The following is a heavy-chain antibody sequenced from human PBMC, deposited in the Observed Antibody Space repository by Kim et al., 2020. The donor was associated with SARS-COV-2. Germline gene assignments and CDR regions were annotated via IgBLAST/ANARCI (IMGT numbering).Heavy chain of an antibody. Sequence: SETLSLTCAVYGGSFSGYYWSWIRQPPGKGREWIGEINHSGSTNYNPSLKSRVTISVDTSKNQFSLKLSSVTAADTAVYYCARGGRGSRGAFDIWGQGTMVTVSS. J-gene: IGHJ3*02. CDR1: GGSFSGYY. V-gene: IGHV4-34*01. CDR3: ARGGRGSRGAFDI. D-gene: IGHD1-26*01. CDR2: INHSGST.